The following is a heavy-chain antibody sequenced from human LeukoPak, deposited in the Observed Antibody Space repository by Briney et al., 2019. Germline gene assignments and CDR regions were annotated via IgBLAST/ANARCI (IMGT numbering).Heavy chain of an antibody. Sequence: GGSLRLSCAASGFTFSSYAMSWVRQAPGKGLEWVSAIGGSGGSTYYADSVKGRFTISRDNSKNTLYLQMNSLRAEDTAVYYCTTIAAAVFSPLSRYFQHWGQGTLVTVSS. D-gene: IGHD6-13*01. CDR3: TTIAAAVFSPLSRYFQH. CDR1: GFTFSSYA. CDR2: IGGSGGST. J-gene: IGHJ1*01. V-gene: IGHV3-23*01.